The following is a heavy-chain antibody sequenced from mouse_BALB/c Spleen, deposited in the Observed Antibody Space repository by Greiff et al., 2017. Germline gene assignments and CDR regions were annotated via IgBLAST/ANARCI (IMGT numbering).Heavy chain of an antibody. CDR3: ARDTVARFAY. J-gene: IGHJ3*01. CDR1: GYSITSGYY. D-gene: IGHD1-1*01. CDR2: ISYDGSN. Sequence: EVQRVESGPGLVKPSQSLSLTCSVTGYSITSGYYWNWIRQFPGNKLEWMGYISYDGSNNYNPSLKNRISITRDTSKNQFFLKLNSVTTEDTATYYCARDTVARFAYWGQGTLVTVSA. V-gene: IGHV3-6*02.